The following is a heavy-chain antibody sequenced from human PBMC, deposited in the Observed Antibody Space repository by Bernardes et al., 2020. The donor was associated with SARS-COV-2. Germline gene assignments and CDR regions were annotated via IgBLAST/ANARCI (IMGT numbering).Heavy chain of an antibody. CDR1: GGSISSSNW. Sequence: SETLSLTCAVSGGSISSSNWWSWVRQPPGKGLEWIGEIYHSGSTNYNPSLKSRVTISVDKSKNQFSLKLSSVTAADTAVYYCARAHAELLWFGELLYNWFDPWGQGTLVTVSS. CDR3: ARAHAELLWFGELLYNWFDP. CDR2: IYHSGST. V-gene: IGHV4-4*02. D-gene: IGHD3-10*01. J-gene: IGHJ5*02.